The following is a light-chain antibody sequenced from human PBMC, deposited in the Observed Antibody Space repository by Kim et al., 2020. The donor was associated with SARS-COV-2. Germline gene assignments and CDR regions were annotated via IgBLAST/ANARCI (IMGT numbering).Light chain of an antibody. Sequence: LCPGRRGTHPCRASQNVCGSRLAWYPQKPGQAPRLLIYGASSRGTDNPDRFRGRGSGTDFTLTISRLEPEDFAVYYRQQYGNSPGSFGQGTKLEI. CDR1: QNVCGSR. CDR3: QQYGNSPGS. V-gene: IGKV3-20*01. J-gene: IGKJ2*03. CDR2: GAS.